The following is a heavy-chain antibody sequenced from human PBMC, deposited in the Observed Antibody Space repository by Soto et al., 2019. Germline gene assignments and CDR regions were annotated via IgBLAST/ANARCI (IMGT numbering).Heavy chain of an antibody. D-gene: IGHD3-10*01. CDR3: ARVWFGELSSDC. CDR1: GYTFSSYG. V-gene: IGHV1-18*01. J-gene: IGHJ4*02. Sequence: QAHLVQSGAEVKKPGASVKVSCKASGYTFSSYGISWVRQAPRQGFEWMGWINPYTDNTNYAQKFQGRVTMTTDTSTSTAYMDLRSLTSDDTAVYYCARVWFGELSSDCWGQGTLVTVSS. CDR2: INPYTDNT.